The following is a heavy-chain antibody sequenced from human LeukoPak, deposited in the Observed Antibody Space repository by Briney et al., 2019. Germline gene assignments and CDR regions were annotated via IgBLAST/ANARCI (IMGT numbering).Heavy chain of an antibody. CDR3: ARVTLIVVGTSNNFDY. V-gene: IGHV1-69*06. Sequence: SVKVSCKASRGTFSSYAISWVRQAPGQGLEWMGGIIPIFGTANYAQKFQGRVTITADKSTSTAYMELSSLRSEDTAVYYCARVTLIVVGTSNNFDYWGQGTLVTVSS. CDR2: IIPIFGTA. J-gene: IGHJ4*02. CDR1: RGTFSSYA. D-gene: IGHD2-2*01.